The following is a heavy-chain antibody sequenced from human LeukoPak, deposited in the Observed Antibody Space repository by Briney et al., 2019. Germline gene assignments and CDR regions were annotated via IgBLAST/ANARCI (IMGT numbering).Heavy chain of an antibody. CDR1: GGTFSSYA. V-gene: IGHV1-69*04. CDR2: IIPILGIA. J-gene: IGHJ4*02. Sequence: SVKVSCKASGGTFSSYAISWVRQAPGQGLEWMGRIIPILGIANYAQKFQGRVTVTADKSTSTAYMELSSLRSEDTAVYYCARGVYGPGPLTEFDYWGQGTLVTVSS. D-gene: IGHD3-9*01. CDR3: ARGVYGPGPLTEFDY.